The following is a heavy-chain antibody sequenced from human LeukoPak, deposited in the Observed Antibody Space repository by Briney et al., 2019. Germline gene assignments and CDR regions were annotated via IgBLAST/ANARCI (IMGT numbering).Heavy chain of an antibody. CDR2: ISYDGSNK. Sequence: GGSLTLSCAASGFTFSNYWMTWVRRAPGKGLEWVAVISYDGSNKYYADSVKGRFTISRDNSKNTLYLQMNSLRAEDTAVYYCARVGRPNLKGNPYYYYYMDVWGKGTTVTVSS. CDR3: ARVGRPNLKGNPYYYYYMDV. V-gene: IGHV3-30*03. J-gene: IGHJ6*03. CDR1: GFTFSNYW. D-gene: IGHD1-26*01.